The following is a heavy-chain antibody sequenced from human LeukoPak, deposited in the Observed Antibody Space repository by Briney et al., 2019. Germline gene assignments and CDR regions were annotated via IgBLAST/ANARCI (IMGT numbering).Heavy chain of an antibody. CDR1: GFTFSSYE. CDR2: ISSSGSTI. CDR3: ARGHSGWYELYYYGMDV. J-gene: IGHJ6*02. D-gene: IGHD6-19*01. Sequence: GGSLRLSCAASGFTFSSYEMNWVRQAPGKGLEWVSYISSSGSTIYYADSVKGRFTVSRDNAKNSLYLQMNSLRAEDTAVYYCARGHSGWYELYYYGMDVWGQGTTVTVSS. V-gene: IGHV3-48*03.